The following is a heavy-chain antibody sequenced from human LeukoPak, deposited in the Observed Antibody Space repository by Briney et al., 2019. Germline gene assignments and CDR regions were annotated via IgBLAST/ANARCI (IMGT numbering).Heavy chain of an antibody. J-gene: IGHJ4*02. CDR3: ARGGYSYGFVVDY. V-gene: IGHV1-2*06. Sequence: ASVKVSCKASGYTFTGYYMHWVRQASGQGLEWMGRINPNSGGTNYAQKFQGRVTMTRDTSISTAYMELSRLRSDDTAVYYCARGGYSYGFVVDYWGQGTLVTVSS. D-gene: IGHD5-18*01. CDR1: GYTFTGYY. CDR2: INPNSGGT.